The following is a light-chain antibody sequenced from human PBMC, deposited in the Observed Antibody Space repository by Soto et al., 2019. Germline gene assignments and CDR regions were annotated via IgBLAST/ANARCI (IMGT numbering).Light chain of an antibody. CDR3: MQGTHWPRT. CDR1: QSLVYSDGNTY. V-gene: IGKV2D-30*01. CDR2: KVS. J-gene: IGKJ3*01. Sequence: DVVMTQSPLSLPVTLGQPASISCRSSQSLVYSDGNTYLNWFQQRPGQSPRRLIYKVSKWDSGVPDRLSGTDFKLKIRMVEAEDVGLYYCMQGTHWPRTLGPGTKVDIK.